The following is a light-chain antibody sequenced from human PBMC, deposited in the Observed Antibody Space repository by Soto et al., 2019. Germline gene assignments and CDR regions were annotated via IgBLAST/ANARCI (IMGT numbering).Light chain of an antibody. CDR3: QQLNSYPYT. CDR1: KAIASF. J-gene: IGKJ2*01. V-gene: IGKV1-9*01. CDR2: SAS. Sequence: DIQLTQSPSFLSASVGDRVTITCRASKAIASFVAWYQQKPGEAPKLLIYSASTLQSGVPSRFSGSRSGPEYTLTISSLQPEDFATYYCQQLNSYPYTFALGTKVEIK.